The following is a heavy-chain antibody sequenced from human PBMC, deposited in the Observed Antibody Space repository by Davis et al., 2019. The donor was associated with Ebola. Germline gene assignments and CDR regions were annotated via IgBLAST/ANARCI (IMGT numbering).Heavy chain of an antibody. D-gene: IGHD6-13*01. Sequence: ASVKVSCKASGYTFTSYYMRWVRQAPGQGLEWMGIINPSGGSTSYAQKFQGRVTMTRDTSTSTVYMELSSLRSEDTAVYYCARAARHIAAAGTLDYWGQGTLVTVSS. V-gene: IGHV1-46*03. J-gene: IGHJ4*02. CDR1: GYTFTSYY. CDR2: INPSGGST. CDR3: ARAARHIAAAGTLDY.